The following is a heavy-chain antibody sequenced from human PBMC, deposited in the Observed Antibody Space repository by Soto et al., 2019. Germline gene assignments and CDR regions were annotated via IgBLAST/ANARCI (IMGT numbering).Heavy chain of an antibody. CDR2: ISAYNGNT. V-gene: IGHV1-18*01. CDR3: ARGGTPIDY. J-gene: IGHJ4*02. D-gene: IGHD3-16*01. CDR1: GYTFTNFG. Sequence: QVQRVQSGAEVKKPGASVKVSCKASGYTFTNFGISWVRQAPGQGLEWMGWISAYNGNTNYAQNFQGRVTMTTDTPKSTAYMEQRSLRSDDTDVYYCARGGTPIDYWCQGTLVTVSS.